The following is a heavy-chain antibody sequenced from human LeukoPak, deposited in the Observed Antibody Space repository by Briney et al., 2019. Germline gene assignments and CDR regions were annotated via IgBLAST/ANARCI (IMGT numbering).Heavy chain of an antibody. V-gene: IGHV3-7*01. CDR2: IKQDGSEK. D-gene: IGHD2-2*02. J-gene: IGHJ3*02. Sequence: GGSLRLSCAASGFTFSSYWMSWVRQAPGKGLDWVANIKQDGSEKYYVDSVKGRFTISRDNAKNSLYLQMNSLRAEDTAVYYCARDRCSRTSCYTPDAFDIWGQGTMVTVSS. CDR1: GFTFSSYW. CDR3: ARDRCSRTSCYTPDAFDI.